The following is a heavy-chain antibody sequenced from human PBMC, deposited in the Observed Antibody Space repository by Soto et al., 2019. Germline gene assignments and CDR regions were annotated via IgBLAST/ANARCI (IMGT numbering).Heavy chain of an antibody. CDR3: ATGIVDAASRAFDI. CDR2: INTDGSAT. CDR1: GFTFSGYW. D-gene: IGHD3-22*01. V-gene: IGHV3-74*03. J-gene: IGHJ3*02. Sequence: EVHLVESGGGLVQPGGSLRLSCASAGFTFSGYWMHWVRQATGKGLLWVSRINTDGSATKYSASVKGRFTISRYNAKNTLDLRMNSLRAEDTAVYYCATGIVDAASRAFDIWVQGTTVTVSS.